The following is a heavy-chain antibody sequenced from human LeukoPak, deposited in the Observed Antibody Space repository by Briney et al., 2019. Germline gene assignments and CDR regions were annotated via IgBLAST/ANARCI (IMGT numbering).Heavy chain of an antibody. Sequence: GGSLRLSCAASGFTFSSYEMKWVRQAPGKGLEWVSYISSSGSTVYYADSVKGRFTISRDNAKNSLYLQMNGLRAEDTAVYYCASGYSYGLDYWGQGTLITVSS. V-gene: IGHV3-48*03. CDR1: GFTFSSYE. J-gene: IGHJ4*02. D-gene: IGHD5-18*01. CDR3: ASGYSYGLDY. CDR2: ISSSGSTV.